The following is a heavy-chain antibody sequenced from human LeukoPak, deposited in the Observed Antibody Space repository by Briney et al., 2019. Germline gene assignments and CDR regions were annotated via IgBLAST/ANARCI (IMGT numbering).Heavy chain of an antibody. CDR3: ARAGDSSGWFWQY. V-gene: IGHV4-59*01. Sequence: YPSETLSLTCTVSGGSISSYYWSWIRQSPGKGLEWIGQIHYTGGTSYNPSLKSRLTVSLDTSKNQFSLKLSPVTAADTAVYYCARAGDSSGWFWQYWGQGTLVTVSS. CDR1: GGSISSYY. D-gene: IGHD6-13*01. J-gene: IGHJ4*02. CDR2: IHYTGGT.